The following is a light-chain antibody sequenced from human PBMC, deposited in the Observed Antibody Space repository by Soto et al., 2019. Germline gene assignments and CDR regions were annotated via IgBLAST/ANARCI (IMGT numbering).Light chain of an antibody. CDR3: QEYNNYWT. CDR1: QGISSW. V-gene: IGKV1-5*01. CDR2: TAS. Sequence: DIQMTQSPSSLSASVGDRVTITCRASQGISSWLAWYQQKPGKAPRLLIYTASTLESGVPSRFSASGSGTEFTLTISSLHPDDFATYYCQEYNNYWTFGQGTKVDIK. J-gene: IGKJ1*01.